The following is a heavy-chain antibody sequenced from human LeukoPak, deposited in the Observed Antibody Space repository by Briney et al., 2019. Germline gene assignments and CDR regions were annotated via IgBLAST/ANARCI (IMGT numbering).Heavy chain of an antibody. CDR1: GGSIGSGSYY. D-gene: IGHD3-10*01. J-gene: IGHJ4*02. Sequence: SETLSLTCTVSGGSIGSGSYYWSWIRQPAGKGLEWIGRIYTSGSTNYNPSLKSRVTISVDTSKNQFSLKLSSVTAADTAVYYCATYGSGSYWFDYWGQGTLVTVSS. CDR2: IYTSGST. CDR3: ATYGSGSYWFDY. V-gene: IGHV4-61*02.